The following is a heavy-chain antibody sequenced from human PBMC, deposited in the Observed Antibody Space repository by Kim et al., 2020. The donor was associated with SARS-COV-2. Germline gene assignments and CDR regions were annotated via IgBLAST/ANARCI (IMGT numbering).Heavy chain of an antibody. CDR3: ARGYYGSGSFFPNWFDP. J-gene: IGHJ5*02. D-gene: IGHD3-10*01. CDR2: IIPIFGTA. CDR1: GGTFSSYA. V-gene: IGHV1-69*13. Sequence: SVKVSCKASGGTFSSYAISWVRQAPGQGLEWMGGIIPIFGTANYAQKFQGRVTITADESTSTAYMELSSLRSEDTAVYYCARGYYGSGSFFPNWFDPWGQGTLVTVSS.